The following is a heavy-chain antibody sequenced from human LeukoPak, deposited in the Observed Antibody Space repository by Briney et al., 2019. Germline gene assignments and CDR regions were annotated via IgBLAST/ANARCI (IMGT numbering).Heavy chain of an antibody. Sequence: GESLKISCKGSGYSFTNYWIGWVRQMPGKGLEWMGIIYPGDSDTRYGPSFQGQVSISADKSISTAYLQWSSLKASDTAIYYCARQPPGGSGEYYYYMDVWGKGTTVTVS. CDR2: IYPGDSDT. D-gene: IGHD3-10*01. CDR3: ARQPPGGSGEYYYYMDV. J-gene: IGHJ6*03. V-gene: IGHV5-51*01. CDR1: GYSFTNYW.